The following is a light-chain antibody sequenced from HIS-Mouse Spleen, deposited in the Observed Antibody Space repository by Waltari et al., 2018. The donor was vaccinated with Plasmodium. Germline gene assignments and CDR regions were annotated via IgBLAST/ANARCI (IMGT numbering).Light chain of an antibody. J-gene: IGKJ4*01. CDR3: QQYDNLP. Sequence: DIQMTQSPTSLSASVGDRVTITCHASQDLNNYLNLQQQKPGQAPKLLIYDASNLETGVPSRFSGSGSGTDFTFTISSLQPEDIATYYCQQYDNLPFGGGTKVEIK. CDR1: QDLNNY. CDR2: DAS. V-gene: IGKV1-33*01.